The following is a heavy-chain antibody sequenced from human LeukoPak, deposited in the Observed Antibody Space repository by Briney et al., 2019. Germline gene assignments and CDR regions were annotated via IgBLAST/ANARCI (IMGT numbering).Heavy chain of an antibody. CDR1: GFTFSGSA. D-gene: IGHD3-22*01. Sequence: GGSLRLSCAASGFTFSGSAMHWVRQASGKGLEWVGRIRSKANSYATAYAASVKGRFTISRDDSKNTAYLQMNSLKTEDTAVYYCTSPIVVHLDYWGQGTLVTVSS. CDR3: TSPIVVHLDY. J-gene: IGHJ4*02. V-gene: IGHV3-73*01. CDR2: IRSKANSYAT.